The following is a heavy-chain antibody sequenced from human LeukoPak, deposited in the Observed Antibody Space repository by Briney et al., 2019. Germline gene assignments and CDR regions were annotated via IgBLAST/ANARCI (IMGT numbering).Heavy chain of an antibody. CDR3: ASTSSSSLSHDY. CDR2: IYHTGST. Sequence: KPSETLSLTCSVSGHSIINSFYWGWIRQPPGKGLEWIGSIYHTGSTYYNPSLKSRVTISVDTSKNQFSLKLSSVTAADTAVYYCASTSSSSLSHDYWGQGTLVTVSS. D-gene: IGHD6-6*01. V-gene: IGHV4-38-2*01. CDR1: GHSIINSFY. J-gene: IGHJ4*02.